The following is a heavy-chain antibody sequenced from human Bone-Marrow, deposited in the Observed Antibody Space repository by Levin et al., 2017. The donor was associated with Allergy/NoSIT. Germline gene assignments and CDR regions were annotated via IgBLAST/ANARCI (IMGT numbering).Heavy chain of an antibody. CDR2: ISDRGGDT. Sequence: GGSLRLSCVASGFTFNRFAISWVRQAPGKGLEWVSVISDRGGDTYYADSVKGRFTISRDNSKNTLYLQMNSLRGEDTAVYFCAKDPTGCGGRSCFSPYFDFWGRGTLVTVSS. CDR1: GFTFNRFA. J-gene: IGHJ4*02. V-gene: IGHV3-23*01. D-gene: IGHD2-15*01. CDR3: AKDPTGCGGRSCFSPYFDF.